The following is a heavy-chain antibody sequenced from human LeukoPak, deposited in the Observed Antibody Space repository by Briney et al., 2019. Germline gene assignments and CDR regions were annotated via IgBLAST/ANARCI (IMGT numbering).Heavy chain of an antibody. V-gene: IGHV4-59*01. CDR1: GGSISSYY. CDR2: IYYSGST. CDR3: ARDVLAPSVVEWLSLGGFDP. D-gene: IGHD3-3*01. Sequence: SETLSLTCTVSGGSISSYYWSWIRQPPGKGLEWIGYIYYSGSTNYNPSLKSRVTISVDTSKNQFSLKLSTVTAADTAVYYCARDVLAPSVVEWLSLGGFDPWGQGTLVTVSS. J-gene: IGHJ5*02.